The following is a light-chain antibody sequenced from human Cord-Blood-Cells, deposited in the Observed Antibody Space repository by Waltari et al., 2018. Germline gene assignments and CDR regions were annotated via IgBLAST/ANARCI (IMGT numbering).Light chain of an antibody. CDR1: QSVSSY. V-gene: IGKV3-11*01. CDR3: QQRSNWWT. CDR2: DAS. Sequence: VLTQSPPTLSLSPGERATPSCRASQSVSSYLAWYQQKPGQDPRLLIYDASNRATGIPARFSGSGSGTDFTLTISSLEPEDFAVYYCQQRSNWWTFGQGTKVEIK. J-gene: IGKJ1*01.